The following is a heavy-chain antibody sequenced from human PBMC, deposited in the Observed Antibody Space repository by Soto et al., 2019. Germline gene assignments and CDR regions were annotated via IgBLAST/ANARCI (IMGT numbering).Heavy chain of an antibody. V-gene: IGHV3-33*01. CDR2: IRYDGTNE. CDR1: GFSFSTFG. Sequence: QVQLVESGGGVVQPGGSLRLSCAASGFSFSTFGMHWVRQAPGKGLEWVAIIRYDGTNESYTDSVKGRFTISRDNSKNTLYLQMNSLRAEDTALYYCARGGRWTSIRVEDYWGQGTLVTVSS. CDR3: ARGGRWTSIRVEDY. J-gene: IGHJ4*02. D-gene: IGHD6-19*01.